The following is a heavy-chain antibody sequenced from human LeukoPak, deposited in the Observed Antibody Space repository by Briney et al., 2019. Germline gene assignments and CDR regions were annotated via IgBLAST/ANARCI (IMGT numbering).Heavy chain of an antibody. V-gene: IGHV1-69*13. CDR2: IIPIFGTA. CDR1: GGTFSSYA. D-gene: IGHD6-19*01. CDR3: AKAVAGWIYYYGMDV. J-gene: IGHJ6*02. Sequence: SVKVSCKASGGTFSSYAISWVRQAPGLGLEWMGGIIPIFGTANYAQKFQGRVTITADESTSTAYMELSSLRSEDTAVYYCAKAVAGWIYYYGMDVWGQGTTVTVSS.